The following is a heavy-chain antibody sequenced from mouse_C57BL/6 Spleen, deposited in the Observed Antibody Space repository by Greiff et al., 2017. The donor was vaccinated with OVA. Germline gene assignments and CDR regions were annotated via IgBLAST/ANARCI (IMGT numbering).Heavy chain of an antibody. V-gene: IGHV5-17*01. CDR3: ARSGYNYFAY. J-gene: IGHJ2*01. CDR2: ISSGSSTI. D-gene: IGHD2-2*01. Sequence: EVHLVESGGGLVKPGGSLKLSCAASGYTFSDYGMHWVRQAPEKGLEWVAYISSGSSTIYYADTVKGRFTISRDNAKNTMFLQTTSLRSEDTAMYYYARSGYNYFAYWGQGTTLTVSS. CDR1: GYTFSDYG.